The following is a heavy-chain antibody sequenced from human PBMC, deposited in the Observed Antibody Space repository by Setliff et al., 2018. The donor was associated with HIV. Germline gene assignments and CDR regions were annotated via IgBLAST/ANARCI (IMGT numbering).Heavy chain of an antibody. CDR2: IIPLFGTA. CDR1: GGTFSGYV. J-gene: IGHJ3*02. V-gene: IGHV1-69*05. CDR3: ATDAYHDSLTGPTPGAFDI. Sequence: EASVMVSCKTSGGTFSGYVLIWVRQAPGQGLEWMGGIIPLFGTANYAQKFQGRVTITTDKSTSTAYMELSSLRSEDTAVYYCATDAYHDSLTGPTPGAFDIWGQGTMVTVSS. D-gene: IGHD3-9*01.